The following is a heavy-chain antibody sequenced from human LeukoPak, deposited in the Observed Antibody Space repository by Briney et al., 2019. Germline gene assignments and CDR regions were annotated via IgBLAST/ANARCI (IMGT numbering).Heavy chain of an antibody. CDR3: ASNTAICSSTSCYWTAFDI. CDR1: GFTFSSYS. V-gene: IGHV3-21*01. J-gene: IGHJ3*02. D-gene: IGHD2-2*01. Sequence: PGGSLRLSCAASGFTFSSYSMNWVRQAPGKGLEWVSSISSSSSYIYYADSVKGRFTISRDNAKNSLYLQMNSLRAEDTAVYYCASNTAICSSTSCYWTAFDIWGQGTMVTVSS. CDR2: ISSSSSYI.